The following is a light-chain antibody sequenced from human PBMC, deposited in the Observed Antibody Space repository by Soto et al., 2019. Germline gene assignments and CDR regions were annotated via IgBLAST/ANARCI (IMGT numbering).Light chain of an antibody. V-gene: IGKV3D-20*02. CDR3: QQYNNWPPIT. Sequence: EIVLTQSPATLSLSPGESATLSCRTSQSVSSNYFAWYQQKPGQAPRLLIYGVSSRATGIPDRFSGSGSGTDFTLTISSLQSEDFAVYYCQQYNNWPPITFGQGTRLEIK. CDR2: GVS. J-gene: IGKJ5*01. CDR1: QSVSSNY.